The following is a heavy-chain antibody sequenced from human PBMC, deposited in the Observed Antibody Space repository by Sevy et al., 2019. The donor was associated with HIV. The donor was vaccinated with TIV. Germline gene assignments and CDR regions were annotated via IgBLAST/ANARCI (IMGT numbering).Heavy chain of an antibody. D-gene: IGHD1-1*01. CDR2: ISYDGSNK. V-gene: IGHV3-30-3*01. CDR1: GFTFTSFS. CDR3: ALERLSSNVAEYFQN. J-gene: IGHJ1*01. Sequence: GGSLRLSCAASGFTFTSFSMHWVRQAPGKGLEWVATISYDGSNKYYADSVKGRFTISRDNSQNYLYRQMNSLRAEDTAVYCCALERLSSNVAEYFQNWGQCTLVTVSS.